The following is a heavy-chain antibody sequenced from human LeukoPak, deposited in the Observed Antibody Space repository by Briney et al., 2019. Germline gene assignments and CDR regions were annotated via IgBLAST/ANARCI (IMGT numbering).Heavy chain of an antibody. CDR2: INSDGSEG. D-gene: IGHD2-15*01. CDR1: GFTFGKYW. CDR3: IADNWFDP. Sequence: PGGSLRLSCVASGFTFGKYWMSWSRQAPGKGLEWVASINSDGSEGYYADVVKGRFTISRDNAKNSLYLQINSLRAEDTAVYYCIADNWFDPWGQGTLVTVSS. J-gene: IGHJ5*02. V-gene: IGHV3-7*03.